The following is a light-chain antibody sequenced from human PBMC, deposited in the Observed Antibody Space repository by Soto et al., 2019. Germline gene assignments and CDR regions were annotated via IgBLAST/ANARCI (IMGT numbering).Light chain of an antibody. Sequence: EIVLTQSPATLSLSPGKRATLSCRASQSVSSFLAWYQQKPGQAPRLLIYEASNRATGIPARFSGSGSGTDFTLTISSLEAEDFAVYYCQQRSNWPPITFGQGTRLE. CDR2: EAS. V-gene: IGKV3-11*01. J-gene: IGKJ5*01. CDR1: QSVSSF. CDR3: QQRSNWPPIT.